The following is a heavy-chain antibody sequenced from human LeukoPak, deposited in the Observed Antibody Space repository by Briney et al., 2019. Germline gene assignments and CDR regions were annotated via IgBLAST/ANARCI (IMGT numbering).Heavy chain of an antibody. Sequence: PGGSLRLSCAVSGFTFSDYYMSWIRQAPGKGLEWVSYISSGGSTISHADSVKGRFTISRDNAENSLYLQINSLRAEDTAVYYCARDVYRNFDYWGQGTLVTVSS. V-gene: IGHV3-11*04. CDR2: ISSGGSTI. J-gene: IGHJ4*02. D-gene: IGHD1-14*01. CDR3: ARDVYRNFDY. CDR1: GFTFSDYY.